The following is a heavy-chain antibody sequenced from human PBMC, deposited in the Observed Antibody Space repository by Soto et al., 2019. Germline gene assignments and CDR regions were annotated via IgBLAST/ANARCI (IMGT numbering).Heavy chain of an antibody. D-gene: IGHD1-26*01. Sequence: ASVKVSCKASGYTFTSYYMHWVRQAPGQGLEWMGIINPSGGSTSYAQKFQGRVTMTRDTSTSTVYMELSSLRSEDTAVYYCARAREWELLANWFDPWGQGTLVTVSS. CDR2: INPSGGST. CDR1: GYTFTSYY. J-gene: IGHJ5*02. CDR3: ARAREWELLANWFDP. V-gene: IGHV1-46*01.